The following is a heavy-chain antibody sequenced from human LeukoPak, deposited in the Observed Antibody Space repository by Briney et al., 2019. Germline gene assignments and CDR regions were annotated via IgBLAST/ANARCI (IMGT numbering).Heavy chain of an antibody. CDR3: ARGRAWSGYSPIDY. J-gene: IGHJ4*02. D-gene: IGHD3-3*01. CDR1: GDSVSSNSAT. Sequence: SQTLSLTCAISGDSVSSNSATWNWIRQSPSRGLEWLGRTYYRSKWYNEYAVSVKSRITINPDTSKNQFSLKLSSVTAADTAVYYCARGRAWSGYSPIDYWGQGTLVTVSS. CDR2: TYYRSKWYN. V-gene: IGHV6-1*01.